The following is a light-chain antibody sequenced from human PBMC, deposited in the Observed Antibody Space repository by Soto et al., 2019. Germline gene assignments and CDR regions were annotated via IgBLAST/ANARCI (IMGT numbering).Light chain of an antibody. Sequence: DIQMTQSPSTLSASVRDRVTITCRASQSISTWLAWYQQKPGKAPKFLIYDASSLEVGVPSRFSGCGSGTEFTLTISSLQPDDFATYYCQHYSPHYPVSFGGGTKVEIK. J-gene: IGKJ4*01. CDR2: DAS. CDR1: QSISTW. CDR3: QHYSPHYPVS. V-gene: IGKV1-5*01.